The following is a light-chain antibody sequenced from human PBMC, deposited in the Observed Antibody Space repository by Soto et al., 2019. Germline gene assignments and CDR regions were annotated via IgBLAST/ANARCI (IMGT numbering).Light chain of an antibody. J-gene: IGKJ1*01. V-gene: IGKV3-20*01. CDR2: GTS. Sequence: PGERATVSCRASQSVSSSYFAWYQQKPGQAPRLLIYGTSSRATGIPDRFSGSGSGTDFTLTISRLEPEDFAVYYCQQYARSPWTFGQGTKVEIK. CDR3: QQYARSPWT. CDR1: QSVSSSY.